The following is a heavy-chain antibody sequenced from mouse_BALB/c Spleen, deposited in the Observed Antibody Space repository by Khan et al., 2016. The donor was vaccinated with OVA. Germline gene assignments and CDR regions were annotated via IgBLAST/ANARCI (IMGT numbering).Heavy chain of an antibody. CDR1: GYTFTSYW. Sequence: QVQLQQSGAELVKPGASVKLSCKTSGYTFTSYWIQWVKQRPGQGLGWIGQIFPGTGTTYYNENFKGKATLTVDTSSSTAYMQLSSLTSEDSAVYFCARGYLCNDEFVYWGQGTLVTVSP. J-gene: IGHJ3*01. D-gene: IGHD3-1*01. CDR3: ARGYLCNDEFVY. V-gene: IGHV1S132*01. CDR2: IFPGTGTT.